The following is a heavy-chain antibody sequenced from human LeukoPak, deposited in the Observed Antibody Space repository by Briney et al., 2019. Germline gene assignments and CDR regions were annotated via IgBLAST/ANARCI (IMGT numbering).Heavy chain of an antibody. Sequence: ASVKVSCKASGYTFTSYAMHWVRQAPGQRLEWMGWINAGNGNTKYSQKFQGRVTITRDTSASTAYMELRSLRSDDTAVYYCARGLNYYYDSSGYDYWGQGTLVTVSS. V-gene: IGHV1-3*01. D-gene: IGHD3-22*01. J-gene: IGHJ4*02. CDR1: GYTFTSYA. CDR2: INAGNGNT. CDR3: ARGLNYYYDSSGYDY.